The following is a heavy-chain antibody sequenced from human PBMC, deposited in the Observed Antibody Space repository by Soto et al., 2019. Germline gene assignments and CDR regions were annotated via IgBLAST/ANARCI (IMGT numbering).Heavy chain of an antibody. CDR3: ARRGVVVVPAATLGALSDAFDI. CDR1: GYSFTSYW. Sequence: GESLKISCKGSGYSFTSYWIGWVRQMPGKGLEWMGIIYPGDSDTRYSPSFQGQVTISADKSISTAYLQWSSLKASDTAMYYCARRGVVVVPAATLGALSDAFDIWGQGTMVTVSS. D-gene: IGHD2-2*01. J-gene: IGHJ3*02. V-gene: IGHV5-51*01. CDR2: IYPGDSDT.